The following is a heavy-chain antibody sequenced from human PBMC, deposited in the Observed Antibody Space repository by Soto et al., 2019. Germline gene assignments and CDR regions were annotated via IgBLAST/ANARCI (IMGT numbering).Heavy chain of an antibody. CDR2: ISGSGFST. Sequence: EVHLLESGGGLVQPGGSLRVSCAASGFTFNTYAMSWVRQAPGQGLEWVSAISGSGFSTYYADSVKGRFSISSDSSKNTLFLQMNSLRADDTAVYFCATFTFGRPFDTWGQGTMVTVSS. D-gene: IGHD3-16*01. J-gene: IGHJ3*02. V-gene: IGHV3-23*01. CDR1: GFTFNTYA. CDR3: ATFTFGRPFDT.